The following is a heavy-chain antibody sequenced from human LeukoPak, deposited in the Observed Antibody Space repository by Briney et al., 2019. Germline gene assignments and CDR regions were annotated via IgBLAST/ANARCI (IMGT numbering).Heavy chain of an antibody. CDR2: INPNSGGT. CDR1: GYTFTGYY. Sequence: ASVKVSCKASGYTFTGYYMHWVRQAPGQGLEWMGWINPNSGGTNYAQKFQGWVTMTRDTSIGTAYMELSRLRSDDTAVYYCARELVVPAAIDYYYGMDVWGQGTTVTVSS. J-gene: IGHJ6*02. V-gene: IGHV1-2*04. D-gene: IGHD2-2*02. CDR3: ARELVVPAAIDYYYGMDV.